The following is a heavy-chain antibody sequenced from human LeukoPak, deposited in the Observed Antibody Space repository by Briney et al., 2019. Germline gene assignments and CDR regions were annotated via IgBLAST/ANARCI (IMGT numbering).Heavy chain of an antibody. Sequence: SETLSLTCAVYGGSFSGYYWSWIRQPPGKGLEWIGEINHSGSTNYNPSLKSRVTMSVDTSKNQFSLKLSSVAAADTAVYYCARTSGPGLDYWGQGTLVTVSS. CDR1: GGSFSGYY. V-gene: IGHV4-34*01. J-gene: IGHJ4*02. CDR3: ARTSGPGLDY. CDR2: INHSGST. D-gene: IGHD6-25*01.